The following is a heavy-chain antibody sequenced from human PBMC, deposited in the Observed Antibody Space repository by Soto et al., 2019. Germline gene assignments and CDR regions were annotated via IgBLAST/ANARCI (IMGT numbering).Heavy chain of an antibody. Sequence: VGCLRLACAASGVTFSSYALSWVCQAPGKGLEWVSAISRSVGSTYYADSVKGQFPISRDNPKNTLYLQMNSLRAEDTAVYYCAKVPLNSYYGMDVWGQGTTVTVSS. J-gene: IGHJ6*02. CDR3: AKVPLNSYYGMDV. V-gene: IGHV3-23*01. CDR1: GVTFSSYA. CDR2: ISRSVGST.